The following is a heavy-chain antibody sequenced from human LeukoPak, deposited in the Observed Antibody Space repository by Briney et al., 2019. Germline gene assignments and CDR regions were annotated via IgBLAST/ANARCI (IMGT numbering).Heavy chain of an antibody. CDR1: ALTFSSYW. Sequence: GGSLRLSCVVSALTFSSYWMTWVRHAQGEGLEWVENIKDNGSEKYYVDSVKSRFTISSENAKNLLYLQMSSLRAEDTAVYYCARDRIDYWGQGTLVTVSS. D-gene: IGHD1-14*01. J-gene: IGHJ4*02. CDR3: ARDRIDY. CDR2: IKDNGSEK. V-gene: IGHV3-7*01.